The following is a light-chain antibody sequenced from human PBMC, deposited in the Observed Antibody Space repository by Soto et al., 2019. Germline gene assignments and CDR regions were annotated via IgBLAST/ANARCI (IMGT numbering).Light chain of an antibody. V-gene: IGKV1-39*01. Sequence: IQMTQSPSSLSASVGDRVTITCRASQNISKYLNWYQQKLGKAPKLLIYAASSLQSGVPSRFSGSGSGTDFTLTISSLQPEDFATYSCQQSYSTPWTFGQGTKVDIK. CDR1: QNISKY. J-gene: IGKJ1*01. CDR2: AAS. CDR3: QQSYSTPWT.